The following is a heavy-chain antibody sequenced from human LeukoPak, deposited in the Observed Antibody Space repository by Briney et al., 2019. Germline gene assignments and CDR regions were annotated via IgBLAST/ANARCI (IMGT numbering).Heavy chain of an antibody. J-gene: IGHJ4*02. CDR2: IYYSGST. D-gene: IGHD5-18*01. CDR3: AKTAMVNSFDY. CDR1: GGSISSYY. Sequence: SETLSLTCTVSGGSISSYYWSWIRQPPGKGLEWIGYIYYSGSTYYNPSLKSRVTISVDTSKNQFSLKLSSVTAADTAVYYCAKTAMVNSFDYWGQGTLVTVSS. V-gene: IGHV4-59*12.